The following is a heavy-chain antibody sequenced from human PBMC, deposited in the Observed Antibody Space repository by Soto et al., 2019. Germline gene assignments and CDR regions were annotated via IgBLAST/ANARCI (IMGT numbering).Heavy chain of an antibody. CDR1: GFTFISYA. Sequence: VQLLESGGGLVQPGGSLRLSCAASGFTFISYAMIWVRQAPGKGLEWVSAISGSGATTFYADSLKGRFTISRDNSKNTLYLQMNSLRAEDTAVYYCAKDKGSLGSGSYGIFDYWGQGTLVTVSS. CDR2: ISGSGATT. V-gene: IGHV3-23*01. CDR3: AKDKGSLGSGSYGIFDY. J-gene: IGHJ4*02. D-gene: IGHD3-10*02.